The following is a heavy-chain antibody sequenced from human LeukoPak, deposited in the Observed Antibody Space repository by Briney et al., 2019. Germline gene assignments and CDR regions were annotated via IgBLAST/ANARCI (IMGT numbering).Heavy chain of an antibody. V-gene: IGHV3-48*01. CDR2: ISSSSSTI. J-gene: IGHJ3*02. Sequence: GGSLRLSCAAPGFTFSSYSMNWVRQAPGKGLEWVSYISSSSSTIYYADSVKGRFTISRDNAKNSLYLQMNSLRAEDTAVYYCASDIVVVPAAVNDAFDIWGQGTMVTVSS. D-gene: IGHD2-2*01. CDR1: GFTFSSYS. CDR3: ASDIVVVPAAVNDAFDI.